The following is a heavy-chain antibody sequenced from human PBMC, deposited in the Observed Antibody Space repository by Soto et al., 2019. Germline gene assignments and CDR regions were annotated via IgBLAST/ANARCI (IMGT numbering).Heavy chain of an antibody. Sequence: KPSETLSLTCTVSGGSVSSGSYYWSWIRQPPGKGLEWIGYIYYSGSTNYNPSLKSRVTISVDTSKNQFSLKLSSVTAADTAVYYCARDRGDGYNDAFDIWGQGTMVTVSS. J-gene: IGHJ3*02. D-gene: IGHD5-12*01. V-gene: IGHV4-61*01. CDR1: GGSVSSGSYY. CDR2: IYYSGST. CDR3: ARDRGDGYNDAFDI.